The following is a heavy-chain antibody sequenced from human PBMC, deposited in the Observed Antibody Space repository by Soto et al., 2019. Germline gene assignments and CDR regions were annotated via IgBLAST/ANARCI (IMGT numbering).Heavy chain of an antibody. V-gene: IGHV1-69*05. Sequence: QVQLVQSGAEVREPGSSVNVSCKASGTTFSTHGIHWVRQAPGEGLEWMGGFVPMFSSSNYGEKFQGRPTIITDESTNSAYMELSSLRADDSAIYYCARSGGTYYFDHWGQGTLVTVSS. CDR2: FVPMFSSS. D-gene: IGHD1-1*01. J-gene: IGHJ4*02. CDR1: GTTFSTHG. CDR3: ARSGGTYYFDH.